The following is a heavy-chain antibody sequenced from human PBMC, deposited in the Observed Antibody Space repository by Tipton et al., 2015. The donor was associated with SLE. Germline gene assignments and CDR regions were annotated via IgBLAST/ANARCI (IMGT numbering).Heavy chain of an antibody. CDR1: GYTFTSYS. V-gene: IGHV1-3*01. CDR2: LNAGDGYT. Sequence: QLVQSGAEVKKPGASVKVSCKASGYTFTSYSIHWVRQDPGQRLEWMGWLNAGDGYTKYSQKFQGRVTITRDISASTAYVELSGLRSEDTAVYYCARDPLFRSSYALDMWGQGTMVTVSS. CDR3: ARDPLFRSSYALDM. D-gene: IGHD1-26*01. J-gene: IGHJ3*02.